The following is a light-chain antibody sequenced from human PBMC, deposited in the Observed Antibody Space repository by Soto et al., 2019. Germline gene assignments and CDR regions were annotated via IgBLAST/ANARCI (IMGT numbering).Light chain of an antibody. Sequence: DIQMTQSPSTLSASVGDRVTITCRASQSISSWLAWYQQKPGKAPKLLIDKAASLESGVPSRFSGSGSGTEFTLTISSLQPDDFATYDCQQYNRPMYTFGQGTRLEIK. J-gene: IGKJ5*01. CDR3: QQYNRPMYT. CDR1: QSISSW. V-gene: IGKV1-5*03. CDR2: KAA.